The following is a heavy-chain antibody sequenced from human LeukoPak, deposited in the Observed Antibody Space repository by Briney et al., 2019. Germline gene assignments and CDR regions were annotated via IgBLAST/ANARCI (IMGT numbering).Heavy chain of an antibody. D-gene: IGHD2-2*01. CDR1: GFTFSSYA. Sequence: PGGSLRLSCAASGFTFSSYAMSWVRQAPGKGLEWVSAISGSGGSTYYADSVKGRFTISRDNSKNTLYLQMNSLRAEDTAVYYCAKDRGYCSSTSCLGFFDYWGQGTLVTVSS. J-gene: IGHJ4*02. V-gene: IGHV3-23*01. CDR3: AKDRGYCSSTSCLGFFDY. CDR2: ISGSGGST.